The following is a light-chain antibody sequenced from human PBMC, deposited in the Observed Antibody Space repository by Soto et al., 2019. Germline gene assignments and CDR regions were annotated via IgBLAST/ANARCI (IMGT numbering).Light chain of an antibody. J-gene: IGLJ1*01. CDR2: TDN. Sequence: QPVLTQPPSASGTPGQRVTISCSGSSSNIGSNAVNWYQQFPGTAPKLLIYTDNQRPSGVPDRFSGSKSGTSASLAISGLQSEDEADYFCAAWDGSLNAYVFGTGTKVTV. CDR1: SSNIGSNA. CDR3: AAWDGSLNAYV. V-gene: IGLV1-44*01.